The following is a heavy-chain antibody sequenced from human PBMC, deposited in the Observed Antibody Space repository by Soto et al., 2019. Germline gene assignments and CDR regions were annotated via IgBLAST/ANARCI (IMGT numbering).Heavy chain of an antibody. V-gene: IGHV3-73*01. CDR2: IRSKANSYAT. J-gene: IGHJ4*02. CDR3: CSPSVKSLGGDYGDTGDCFDY. D-gene: IGHD4-17*01. CDR1: GFTFSGSA. Sequence: EVQLVESGGGLVQPGGSLKLSCAASGFTFSGSAMHWVRQASGKGLEWVGRIRSKANSYATAYAASVKGRFTISRDDSKSAVYLKMNSLETEEKCVYYCCSPSVKSLGGDYGDTGDCFDYWGQGTLVTVSS.